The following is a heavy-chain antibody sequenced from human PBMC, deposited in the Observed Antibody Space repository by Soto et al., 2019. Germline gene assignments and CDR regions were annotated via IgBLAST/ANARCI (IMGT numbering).Heavy chain of an antibody. CDR1: GFTFSSYS. J-gene: IGHJ5*02. V-gene: IGHV3-21*01. CDR2: ISSSSGYI. D-gene: IGHD5-12*01. Sequence: EVQLVESGGGLVKPGGSLRLSCAASGFTFSSYSMNWVRQAPGKGLEWVSSISSSSGYIYYADSVKGRFTISRDNAKNSLYLQMNSLRAEDTAVYYCARSPLDGYNYGPWWFDPWGQGTLVTVSS. CDR3: ARSPLDGYNYGPWWFDP.